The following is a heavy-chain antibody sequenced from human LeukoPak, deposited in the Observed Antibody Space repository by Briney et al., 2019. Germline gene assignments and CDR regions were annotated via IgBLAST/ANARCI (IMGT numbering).Heavy chain of an antibody. V-gene: IGHV4-34*01. CDR1: GGSFSGYY. J-gene: IGHJ4*02. Sequence: PSETLSLTCAVYGGSFSGYYWSWIRQPPGKGLEWIGEINHSGSTNYNPSLKSRVTISVDTSKNQFSLKLSSVTAADTAVYYCARGPFTGTIVVVPAFDYWGQGTLVTVSS. CDR3: ARGPFTGTIVVVPAFDY. CDR2: INHSGST. D-gene: IGHD2-2*01.